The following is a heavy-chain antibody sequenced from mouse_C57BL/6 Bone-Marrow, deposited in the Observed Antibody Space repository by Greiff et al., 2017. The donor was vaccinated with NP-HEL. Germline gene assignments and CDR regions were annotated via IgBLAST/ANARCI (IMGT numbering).Heavy chain of an antibody. Sequence: VKLLESGAELVKPGASVKISCKASGYAFSSYWMYWVKQRPGKGLEWIGQIYPGVGDTNSTGKFKGPATLTADKSTSTAYMQRSSRTSEDTAVYFCAKDWNYFDYWGQGTTLTVSS. J-gene: IGHJ2*01. CDR1: GYAFSSYW. D-gene: IGHD4-1*01. CDR2: IYPGVGDT. V-gene: IGHV1-80*01. CDR3: AKDWNYFDY.